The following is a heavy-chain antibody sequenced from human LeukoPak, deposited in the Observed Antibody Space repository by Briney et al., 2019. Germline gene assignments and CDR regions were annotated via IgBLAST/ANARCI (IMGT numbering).Heavy chain of an antibody. CDR3: ARAPMITFGGVIVSPPYYFDY. CDR1: GFTFDDYG. CDR2: INWNGGST. Sequence: GGSLRLSCAASGFTFDDYGMSWVRQAPGKGLEWVSGINWNGGSTGYADSVKGRFTISRDNAKDSLYLQMNSLRAEDTALYYCARAPMITFGGVIVSPPYYFDYWGQGTLVTVSS. D-gene: IGHD3-16*02. V-gene: IGHV3-20*04. J-gene: IGHJ4*02.